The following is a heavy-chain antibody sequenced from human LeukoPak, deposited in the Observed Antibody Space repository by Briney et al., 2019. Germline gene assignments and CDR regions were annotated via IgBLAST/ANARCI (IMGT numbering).Heavy chain of an antibody. Sequence: GGSLRLSCAGSGFTFVSYAMHWVRQAPGKGLEWVAVISYDGSNKDYADSVKGRFTISRDNSKNTLFLQMNSLRAEDTAVYYCARELVNGFDIWGQGTMVTVSS. V-gene: IGHV3-30-3*01. D-gene: IGHD6-6*01. J-gene: IGHJ3*02. CDR1: GFTFVSYA. CDR3: ARELVNGFDI. CDR2: ISYDGSNK.